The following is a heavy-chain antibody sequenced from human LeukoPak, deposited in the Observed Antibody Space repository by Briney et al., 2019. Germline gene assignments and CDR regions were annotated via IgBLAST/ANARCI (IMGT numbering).Heavy chain of an antibody. CDR1: GFTFGDYA. V-gene: IGHV3-49*04. CDR3: TRVRGYDILTGG. CDR2: IRSKAYGGTT. D-gene: IGHD3-9*01. J-gene: IGHJ4*02. Sequence: PGGSLRLSCTASGFTFGDYAVSWVRQAPGKGLEWVGFIRSKAYGGTTEYAASVKGRFTISRDDSKSIAYLQMNSLKTEDTAVYYCTRVRGYDILTGGWGQGTLVTVSS.